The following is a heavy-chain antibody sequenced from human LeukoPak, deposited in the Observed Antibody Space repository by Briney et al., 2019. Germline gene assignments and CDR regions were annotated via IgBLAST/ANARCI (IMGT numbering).Heavy chain of an antibody. CDR1: GGSFSGYY. V-gene: IGHV4-34*01. D-gene: IGHD2-2*01. CDR2: INHSGST. J-gene: IGHJ4*02. CDR3: ARGLDCSNTSCYGPVDY. Sequence: SETLSLTCEVYGGSFSGYYWSWIRQPPGKGLEWIGEINHSGSTNYDPSLKSRVTMSVDTSKNQFFLKLSSVTAADTAVYYCARGLDCSNTSCYGPVDYWGQGTLVTASS.